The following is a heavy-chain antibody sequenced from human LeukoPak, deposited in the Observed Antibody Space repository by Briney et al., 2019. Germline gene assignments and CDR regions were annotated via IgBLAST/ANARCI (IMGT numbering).Heavy chain of an antibody. Sequence: ASVKVSCKASGYTFTGYYMHWVRQAPGQGLEWMGWINPNSGGTNYAQKFQSRVTMTRDTSISTAYMELSRLRSDDTAVYYCARAHSSGWFPEVYYWGQGTLVTVSS. CDR1: GYTFTGYY. D-gene: IGHD6-19*01. CDR2: INPNSGGT. CDR3: ARAHSSGWFPEVYY. J-gene: IGHJ4*02. V-gene: IGHV1-2*02.